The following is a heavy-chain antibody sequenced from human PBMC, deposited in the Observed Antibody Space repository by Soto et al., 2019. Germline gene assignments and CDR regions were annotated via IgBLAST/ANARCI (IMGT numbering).Heavy chain of an antibody. V-gene: IGHV4-4*07. Sequence: SETLSLTCTVSGGSISSYYWSWIRQPAGKGLEWIGRIYTSGSTNYNPSLKSRVTMSVDTSKNQFSLKLSSVTAADMAVYYCASDDYYDSSGYLAWGQGTLVTVSS. CDR1: GGSISSYY. CDR3: ASDDYYDSSGYLA. J-gene: IGHJ5*02. CDR2: IYTSGST. D-gene: IGHD3-22*01.